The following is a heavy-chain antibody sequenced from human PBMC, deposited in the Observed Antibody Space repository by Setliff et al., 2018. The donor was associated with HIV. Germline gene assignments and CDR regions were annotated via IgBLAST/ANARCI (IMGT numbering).Heavy chain of an antibody. CDR1: GGSINSRSYY. CDR2: IYFSGTP. V-gene: IGHV4-39*01. Sequence: SETLSLTCTVSGGSINSRSYYWAWIRQPPGKGLEWVASIYFSGTPYYNPSLKNRVTISVYTSKNQFSLKLSSVTAADTAVYYCARRGMWSYETGGNPTATFDYWGQGVLVTVSS. D-gene: IGHD2-8*02. J-gene: IGHJ4*02. CDR3: ARRGMWSYETGGNPTATFDY.